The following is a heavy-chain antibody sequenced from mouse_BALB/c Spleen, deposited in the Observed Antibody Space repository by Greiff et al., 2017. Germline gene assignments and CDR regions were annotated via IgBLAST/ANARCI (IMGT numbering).Heavy chain of an antibody. CDR3: ARDIYYYGSWYFDV. CDR2: IWAGGST. CDR1: GFSLTSYG. V-gene: IGHV2-9*02. J-gene: IGHJ1*01. D-gene: IGHD1-1*01. Sequence: VKLMESGPGLVAPSQILSITCTVSGFSLTSYGVHWVRQPPGKGLEWLGVIWAGGSTNYNSALMSRLSISKDNSKSQVFLKMNSLQTDDTAMYYCARDIYYYGSWYFDVWGAGTTGTVSS.